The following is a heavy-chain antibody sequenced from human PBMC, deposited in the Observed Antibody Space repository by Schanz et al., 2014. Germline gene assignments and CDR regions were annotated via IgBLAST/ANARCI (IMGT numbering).Heavy chain of an antibody. CDR2: IIPILGIP. Sequence: QVQLVQSEAEVKKPGSSVKVSCKASGGTFSSYTISWVRQAPGQGLEWMGRIIPILGIPNYAQKFQGRVTMTADTSTSTAYMELSSLRSEDTAMYYCARDYYDSSGYYYCDYWGQGTLVNVSS. D-gene: IGHD3-22*01. CDR3: ARDYYDSSGYYYCDY. J-gene: IGHJ4*02. V-gene: IGHV1-69*08. CDR1: GGTFSSYT.